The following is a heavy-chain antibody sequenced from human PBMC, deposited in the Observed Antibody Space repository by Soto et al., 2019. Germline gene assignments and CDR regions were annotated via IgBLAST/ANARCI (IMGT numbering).Heavy chain of an antibody. J-gene: IGHJ4*02. Sequence: QLQLQESRSGLVKPSQTLSLTCAVSGDSISSGGYSWSWIRQPPGKGLEWIGYIYHSGSTYYNPSLKSRVTISVDRSKNQFSLKLSSVTAADTAVYYCARGQVVAAQHWGQGTLVTVSS. D-gene: IGHD2-15*01. CDR2: IYHSGST. CDR3: ARGQVVAAQH. CDR1: GDSISSGGYS. V-gene: IGHV4-30-2*01.